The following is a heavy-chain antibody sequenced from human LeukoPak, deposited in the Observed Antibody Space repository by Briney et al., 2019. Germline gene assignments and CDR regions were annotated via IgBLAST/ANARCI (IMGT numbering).Heavy chain of an antibody. Sequence: ASVKVSCKASGYTFTGYYMHWVRQAPGQGLEWMGWINPNSGGTNYAQKLQGRVTMTTDTSTSTAYMELRSLRSDDTAVYYCARGLSGYDFPFDYWGQGTLVTVSS. CDR1: GYTFTGYY. CDR3: ARGLSGYDFPFDY. V-gene: IGHV1-2*02. J-gene: IGHJ4*02. D-gene: IGHD5-12*01. CDR2: INPNSGGT.